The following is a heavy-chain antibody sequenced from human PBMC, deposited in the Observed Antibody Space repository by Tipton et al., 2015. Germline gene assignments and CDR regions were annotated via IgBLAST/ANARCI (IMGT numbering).Heavy chain of an antibody. CDR2: IYNSATT. CDR1: DDSIRSYY. CDR3: AREVWYNDSTGYDY. V-gene: IGHV4-59*12. D-gene: IGHD3-22*01. J-gene: IGHJ4*02. Sequence: TLSLTCTVSDDSIRSYYWTWIRQPPGKGLEWIAYIYNSATTNYNPSLKSRVTISIDTSKKQFSLHLSSVTAADTAVYYCAREVWYNDSTGYDYWGQGTLVTVSS.